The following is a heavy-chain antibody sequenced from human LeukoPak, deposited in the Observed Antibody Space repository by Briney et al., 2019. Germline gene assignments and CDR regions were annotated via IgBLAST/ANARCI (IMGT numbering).Heavy chain of an antibody. V-gene: IGHV1-18*01. CDR1: GYTFTSYG. CDR2: ISSYNGNT. CDR3: ARDSRLTGGMDV. D-gene: IGHD2-21*02. J-gene: IGHJ6*02. Sequence: ASVKVSCKASGYTFTSYGINWVRQAPGQGLEWVGWISSYNGNTNYAQELQGRVTMTTDTSTNTAYMELRSLRSDDTAVYYCARDSRLTGGMDVWGQGTTVTVSS.